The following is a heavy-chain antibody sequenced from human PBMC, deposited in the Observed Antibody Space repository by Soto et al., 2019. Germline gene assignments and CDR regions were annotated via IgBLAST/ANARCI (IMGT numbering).Heavy chain of an antibody. CDR3: ARAPDCGGDCYSEYFQH. CDR2: IIPILGIA. V-gene: IGHV1-69*02. D-gene: IGHD2-21*02. Sequence: QVQLVQSGAEVKKPGSSVKVSCKASGGTFSSYTISWVRQAPGQGLEWMGRIIPILGIANYAQKFQGRVTITADKSTSTAYMELSSLRSEDTAVYYCARAPDCGGDCYSEYFQHWGQCTLVTVSS. J-gene: IGHJ1*01. CDR1: GGTFSSYT.